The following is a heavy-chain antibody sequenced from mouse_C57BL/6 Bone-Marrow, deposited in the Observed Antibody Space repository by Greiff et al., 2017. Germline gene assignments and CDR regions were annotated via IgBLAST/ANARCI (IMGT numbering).Heavy chain of an antibody. Sequence: QVQLQQPGAELVRPGSSVKLSCKASGYTFTSYWMHWVKQRPIQGLEWIGNIDPSDSETNYNQKFKGKATLTVDTSSSTAYMQLRSLTSEDSAVXYYARIDYDPFAYWGQGTMVTVSA. V-gene: IGHV1-52*01. CDR1: GYTFTSYW. J-gene: IGHJ3*01. CDR2: IDPSDSET. CDR3: ARIDYDPFAY. D-gene: IGHD2-4*01.